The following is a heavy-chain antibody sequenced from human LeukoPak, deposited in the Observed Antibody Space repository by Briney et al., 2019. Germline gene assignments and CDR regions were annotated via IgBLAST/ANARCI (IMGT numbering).Heavy chain of an antibody. CDR1: GFTFSSYS. CDR3: ARDPYSGSYWADYYYYMDV. Sequence: PGGSLRLSCAASGFTFSSYSMNWVRQAPGKGLEWVSYISSSSSTIYYADSVKGRFTISRDNAKNSLYLQMNSLRAEDTAVYYCARDPYSGSYWADYYYYMDVWGKGTTVTISS. D-gene: IGHD1-26*01. J-gene: IGHJ6*03. CDR2: ISSSSSTI. V-gene: IGHV3-48*01.